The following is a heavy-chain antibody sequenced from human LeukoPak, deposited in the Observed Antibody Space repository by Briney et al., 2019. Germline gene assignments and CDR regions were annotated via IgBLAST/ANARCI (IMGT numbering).Heavy chain of an antibody. D-gene: IGHD6-13*01. V-gene: IGHV3-73*01. CDR2: IIIKANIHAT. CDR1: GFTFSGSA. CDR3: SAAVGTDFYDYGMDV. Sequence: PGGSLRLSCAASGFTFSGSAMHWVRQASGKGLEWVGRIIIKANIHATAYAASVKGRFSISSDDSKNTAYLQPNSLKTEDTAVYYCSAAVGTDFYDYGMDVWGQGTTVTVPS. J-gene: IGHJ6*02.